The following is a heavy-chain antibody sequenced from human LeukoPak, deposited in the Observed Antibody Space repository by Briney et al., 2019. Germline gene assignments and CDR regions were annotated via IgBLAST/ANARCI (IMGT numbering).Heavy chain of an antibody. CDR1: GFTFSNYW. D-gene: IGHD3-3*01. J-gene: IGHJ4*02. CDR2: IKYDGSAT. V-gene: IGHV3-74*01. CDR3: VSGSLQSGYNFDY. Sequence: GGSVRLSCAASGFTFSNYWINWIRQVPGKGLVWVSHIKYDGSATNYADSVKGRFTISRDNAKNTLYLQMNSLRAEDTAVYYCVSGSLQSGYNFDYWGQGALVTVSS.